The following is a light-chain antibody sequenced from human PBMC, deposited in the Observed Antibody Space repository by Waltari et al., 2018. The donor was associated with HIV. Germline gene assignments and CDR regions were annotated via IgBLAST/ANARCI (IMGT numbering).Light chain of an antibody. V-gene: IGKV1-39*01. CDR1: QSVSYN. Sequence: IQMAQSPSSLSASVGDRVSITCRASQSVSYNVNWYQQKPGKAPKVLIYDASNLQSGVPSRFSGSGSGTDFTLTINSLQPDDFATYFCHQSYNSPLTFGPGTKVEI. CDR2: DAS. J-gene: IGKJ3*01. CDR3: HQSYNSPLT.